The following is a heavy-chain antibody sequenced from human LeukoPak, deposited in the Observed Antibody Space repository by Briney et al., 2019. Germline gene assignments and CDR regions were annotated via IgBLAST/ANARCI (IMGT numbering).Heavy chain of an antibody. Sequence: SETLSLTCTVSGGSISSYYWSWIRQPPGKGLEWIGYIYYSGSTNYNPSLKSRVTISVDTSKNQFSPKLSSVTAADTAVYYCARQGRDGDYFDYWGQGTLVTVSS. CDR3: ARQGRDGDYFDY. V-gene: IGHV4-59*08. CDR1: GGSISSYY. D-gene: IGHD4-17*01. J-gene: IGHJ4*02. CDR2: IYYSGST.